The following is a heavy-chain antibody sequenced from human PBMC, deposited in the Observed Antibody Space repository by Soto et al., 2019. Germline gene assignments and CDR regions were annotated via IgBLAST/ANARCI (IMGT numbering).Heavy chain of an antibody. V-gene: IGHV3-33*01. CDR1: GFTFSSYG. J-gene: IGHJ5*02. D-gene: IGHD6-13*01. CDR2: IWYDGSNK. Sequence: PGGSLRLSCAASGFTFSSYGMHWVRQAPGKGLEWVAVIWYDGSNKYYADSVKGRFTISRDNSKNTLYLQMNSLRAEDTAVYYCARDFLTFLAAAVPDNWFDPWGQGTLVTVSS. CDR3: ARDFLTFLAAAVPDNWFDP.